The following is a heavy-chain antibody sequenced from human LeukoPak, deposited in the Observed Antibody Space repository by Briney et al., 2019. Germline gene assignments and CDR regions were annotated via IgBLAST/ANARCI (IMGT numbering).Heavy chain of an antibody. Sequence: SETLSLTCAVYGGSFSGYYWSWIRQPPGKGLEWIGEINHSGSTYYNPSLKSRVTISVDTSKNQFSLKLNSVTATDTAVYYCAKGYCSGTTCYDDRGAFDYWGQGTLVTVSS. V-gene: IGHV4-34*01. D-gene: IGHD2-2*01. CDR2: INHSGST. CDR3: AKGYCSGTTCYDDRGAFDY. CDR1: GGSFSGYY. J-gene: IGHJ4*02.